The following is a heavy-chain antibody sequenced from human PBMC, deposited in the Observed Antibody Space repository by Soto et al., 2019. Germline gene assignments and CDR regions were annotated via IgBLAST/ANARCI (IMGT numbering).Heavy chain of an antibody. Sequence: QVQLVQSGAEVKKPGASVKVSCKASGYTFTSYDINWVRQATGQGLEWMGWMNPNSGNTDYAQKFRGRVTMTRNTSISTAYMELSSLRSEDTAVYYCAREKSSGNYNDYWGQGTLVTVSS. CDR3: AREKSSGNYNDY. D-gene: IGHD3-22*01. J-gene: IGHJ4*02. V-gene: IGHV1-8*01. CDR2: MNPNSGNT. CDR1: GYTFTSYD.